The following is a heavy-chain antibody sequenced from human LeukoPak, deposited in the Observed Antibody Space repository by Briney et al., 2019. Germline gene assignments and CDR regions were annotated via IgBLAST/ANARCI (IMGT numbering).Heavy chain of an antibody. CDR1: GFTFSSYS. Sequence: GGSLRLSCAASGFTFSSYSMNWVRQAPGKGLEWVSSISSSSSYIYYADSVKGRFTISRDNAKNSLYLQMNSLRAKDTAVYYCARAATTVDFDYWGQGTLVTVSS. V-gene: IGHV3-21*01. CDR3: ARAATTVDFDY. J-gene: IGHJ4*02. D-gene: IGHD4-17*01. CDR2: ISSSSSYI.